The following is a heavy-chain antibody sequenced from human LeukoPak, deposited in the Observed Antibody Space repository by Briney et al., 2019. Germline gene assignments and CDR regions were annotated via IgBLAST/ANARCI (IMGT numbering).Heavy chain of an antibody. V-gene: IGHV3-23*01. CDR2: ISGSGGST. D-gene: IGHD2-2*01. Sequence: PGGSLRLSCAASGFTFSSYAMSWVRQAPGKGLEWVSAISGSGGSTYYADSVKGRFTIPRDNSKNTLYLQMNSLRAEDTAVYYCAKDGYCSSTSCKTTHPFDYWGQGTLVTVSS. CDR1: GFTFSSYA. J-gene: IGHJ4*02. CDR3: AKDGYCSSTSCKTTHPFDY.